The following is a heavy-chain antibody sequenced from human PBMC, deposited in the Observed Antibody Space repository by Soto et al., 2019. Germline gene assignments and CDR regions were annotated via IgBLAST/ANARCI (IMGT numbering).Heavy chain of an antibody. CDR2: IYHTGST. CDR3: ARNYDGLNAFDV. Sequence: QVQLQESGPGLVKPSGTLSLTCTVSSDSISTHNYWSWVRQPPGKGLEWIGEIYHTGSTNYSPSLKSRVTISADKSKNQFSLRLTCVTAADTAVYYCARNYDGLNAFDVWGQGTMVTVSS. V-gene: IGHV4-4*02. D-gene: IGHD1-7*01. CDR1: SDSISTHNY. J-gene: IGHJ3*01.